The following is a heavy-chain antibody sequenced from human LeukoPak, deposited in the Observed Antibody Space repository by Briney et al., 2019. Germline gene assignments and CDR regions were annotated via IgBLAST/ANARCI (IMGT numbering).Heavy chain of an antibody. J-gene: IGHJ4*02. CDR3: ATSDYLGY. CDR2: IGGSGGIT. Sequence: PGGSLRLSCVASGFTFSNYAMNWVRQAAGKGLEWVSIIGGSGGITFYADSVKGRFTISRDNSKNTPYLQMNSLRAEDTAIYYCATSDYLGYWGQGTLVTVSS. V-gene: IGHV3-23*01. CDR1: GFTFSNYA.